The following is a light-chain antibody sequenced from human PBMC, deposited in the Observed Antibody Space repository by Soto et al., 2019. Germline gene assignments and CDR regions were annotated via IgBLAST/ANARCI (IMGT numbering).Light chain of an antibody. CDR1: QTISSC. CDR2: DAS. V-gene: IGKV1-5*01. Sequence: IQLTQSPSSLSASVGDRVTITCRASQTISSCFAWYRRKPGKAPKSVIYDASSFKIGVPSRFSGSGSGTEFTLTISSLQPDDFARNYCKTYNSYWTLGQG. CDR3: KTYNSYWT. J-gene: IGKJ1*01.